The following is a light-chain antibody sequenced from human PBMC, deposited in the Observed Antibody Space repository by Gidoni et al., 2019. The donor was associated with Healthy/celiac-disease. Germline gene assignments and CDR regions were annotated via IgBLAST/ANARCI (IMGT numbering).Light chain of an antibody. J-gene: IGKJ2*04. CDR2: AAS. CDR1: QSISSY. Sequence: DIQMTQAQPSLSASVGDRVTLTCRASQSISSYLNWYQQKPGKAPKLLIYAASSLQSGVPSRFSGSGSVTDFTLTISSLQPEDFATYYCQQSYSTLMCSFGQGTKLEIK. V-gene: IGKV1-39*01. CDR3: QQSYSTLMCS.